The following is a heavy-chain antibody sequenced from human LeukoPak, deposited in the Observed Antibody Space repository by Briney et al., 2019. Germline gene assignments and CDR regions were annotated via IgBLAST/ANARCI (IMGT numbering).Heavy chain of an antibody. V-gene: IGHV1-8*03. J-gene: IGHJ4*02. Sequence: ASVKVSCKASGYTFTSYDINWVRQATGQGLEWMGWMNPNSGNTGYAQKFQGRVTITRNTSISTAYMELSSLRSEDTAVYYCARGARWARTSFDYWGQGTLVTASS. D-gene: IGHD4-23*01. CDR3: ARGARWARTSFDY. CDR1: GYTFTSYD. CDR2: MNPNSGNT.